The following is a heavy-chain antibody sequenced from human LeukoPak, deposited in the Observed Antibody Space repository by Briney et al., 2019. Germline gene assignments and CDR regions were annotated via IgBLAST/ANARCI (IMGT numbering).Heavy chain of an antibody. CDR3: ARRVVNNRNWYFNL. V-gene: IGHV5-51*01. CDR2: IYPSDSDA. J-gene: IGHJ2*01. D-gene: IGHD4-23*01. CDR1: GYTFTSYW. Sequence: GESLKISCKASGYTFTSYWIGWVRQMPGKGLEWMGIIYPSDSDARYGPSFEGQVTISVDRSISTAYLQWSSLKASDTAMYYCARRVVNNRNWYFNLWGRGTLVTVSS.